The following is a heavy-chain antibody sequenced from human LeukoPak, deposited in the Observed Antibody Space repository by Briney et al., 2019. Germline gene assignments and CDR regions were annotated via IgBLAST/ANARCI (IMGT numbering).Heavy chain of an antibody. V-gene: IGHV1-46*01. D-gene: IGHD3-22*01. CDR2: INPSGGST. CDR1: GYTFTSYY. Sequence: GASVKVSCKASGYTFTSYYIHWVRQAPGQGLEWMGIINPSGGSTSYAQKFQGRVTMTRDTSTSTVYMELSSLRSEDTAVYYCARAPRPPWDDSSGLDYWGQGTLVTVSS. CDR3: ARAPRPPWDDSSGLDY. J-gene: IGHJ4*02.